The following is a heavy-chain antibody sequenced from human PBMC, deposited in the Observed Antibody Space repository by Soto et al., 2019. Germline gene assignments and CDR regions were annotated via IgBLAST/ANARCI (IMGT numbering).Heavy chain of an antibody. CDR3: ARFNFWSAPRPLDY. D-gene: IGHD3-3*01. Sequence: SETLSLTCAVYGGSFSGYYWSWIRQPPGKGLEWIGEINHSGSTNYNPSLKSRVTISVDTSKNQFSLKLSSVTAADTAVYYCARFNFWSAPRPLDYWGQGTLVTVSS. CDR2: INHSGST. V-gene: IGHV4-34*01. CDR1: GGSFSGYY. J-gene: IGHJ4*02.